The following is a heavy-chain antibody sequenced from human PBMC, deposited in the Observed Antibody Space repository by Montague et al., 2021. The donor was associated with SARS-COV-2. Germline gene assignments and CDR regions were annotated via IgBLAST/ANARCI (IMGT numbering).Heavy chain of an antibody. CDR2: ISYSGST. J-gene: IGHJ4*02. D-gene: IGHD1-1*01. CDR3: ARAQNTCFIANCVNYFEV. CDR1: GGSSSSDY. V-gene: IGHV4-59*01. Sequence: SETLSLTCTVSGGSSSSDYWSWIRQPPGKGLEWIGYISYSGSTTYNPSLKSRVTMSVDTSKNQFSLKLRSVTAADTAIYYCARAQNTCFIANCVNYFEVWGLGALVTVSS.